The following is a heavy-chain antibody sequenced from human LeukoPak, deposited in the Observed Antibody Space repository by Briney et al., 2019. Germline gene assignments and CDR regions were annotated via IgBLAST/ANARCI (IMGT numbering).Heavy chain of an antibody. CDR2: IKQDGSEK. J-gene: IGHJ3*02. CDR3: AGAPTGDDAFDI. D-gene: IGHD7-27*01. V-gene: IGHV3-7*01. CDR1: GFTFSSYW. Sequence: GGSLRLSCAASGFTFSSYWMSWVRQAPGKGLEWVANIKQDGSEKYHVDSVKGRFTISRDNAKNSLYLQMNSLRAEDTAVYYCAGAPTGDDAFDIWGQGTMVTVSS.